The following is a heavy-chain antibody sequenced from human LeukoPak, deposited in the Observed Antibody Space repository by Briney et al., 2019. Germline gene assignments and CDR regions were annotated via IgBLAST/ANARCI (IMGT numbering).Heavy chain of an antibody. CDR1: GFILSDYN. Sequence: PGGSLRLSCAASGFILSDYNMNWVRQAPGKGLEWVSFIAISGSYITYADSVKGRFTISRDNAKNSLYLRMNSLRAEDTAVYYCARDLSATIRAYDYWGQGTLVTVSS. V-gene: IGHV3-21*01. J-gene: IGHJ4*02. CDR3: ARDLSATIRAYDY. D-gene: IGHD1-26*01. CDR2: IAISGSYI.